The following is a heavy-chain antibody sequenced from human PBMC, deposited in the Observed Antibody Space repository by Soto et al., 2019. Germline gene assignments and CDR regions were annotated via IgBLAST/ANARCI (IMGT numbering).Heavy chain of an antibody. CDR2: IIPIFGTA. CDR1: GGTFSSYA. CDR3: ARGPGYYDSSGYRSYYYSGMDV. V-gene: IGHV1-69*13. J-gene: IGHJ6*02. D-gene: IGHD3-22*01. Sequence: ASVKVSCKASGGTFSSYAISWVRQAPGQGLEWMGGIIPIFGTANYAQKFQGRVTITADESTSTAYMELSSLRSEDTAVYYCARGPGYYDSSGYRSYYYSGMDVWGQGTKVTVSS.